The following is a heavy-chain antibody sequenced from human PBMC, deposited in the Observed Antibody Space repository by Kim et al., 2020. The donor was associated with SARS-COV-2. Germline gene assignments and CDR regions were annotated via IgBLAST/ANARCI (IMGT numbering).Heavy chain of an antibody. J-gene: IGHJ4*02. Sequence: KGRFTNSRDNSKNTLYLQMNSLRAEDTAVYYCARERGGYCSSTSCYKFDYWGQGTLVTVSS. V-gene: IGHV3-30*01. CDR3: ARERGGYCSSTSCYKFDY. D-gene: IGHD2-2*02.